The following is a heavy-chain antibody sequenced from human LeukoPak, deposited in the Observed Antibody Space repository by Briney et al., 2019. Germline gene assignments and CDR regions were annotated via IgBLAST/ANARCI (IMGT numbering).Heavy chain of an antibody. CDR2: IIPIFGTA. D-gene: IGHD3-10*01. CDR3: AKDPQGLLWFGELLPDY. CDR1: GGTFSSYA. J-gene: IGHJ4*02. Sequence: SVKVSCKASGGTFSSYAISWVRQAPGQGLEWMGGIIPIFGTANYAQKFQGRVTITTDESTSTAYMELNSLRAEDTAVYYCAKDPQGLLWFGELLPDYWGQGTLVTVSS. V-gene: IGHV1-69*05.